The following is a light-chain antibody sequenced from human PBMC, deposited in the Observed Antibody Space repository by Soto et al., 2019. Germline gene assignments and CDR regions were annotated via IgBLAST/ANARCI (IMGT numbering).Light chain of an antibody. Sequence: QPVLTQSPSVSGAPGQRVTISCTGSSSNIGAGYDVHWYQQLPGTAPKLLIYGNSNRPAGVPDRFSGSKSGTSASLAITGLQAEDEADYYCQSYDSSLSGSNVVFGGGTKLTVL. CDR1: SSNIGAGYD. CDR2: GNS. V-gene: IGLV1-40*01. CDR3: QSYDSSLSGSNVV. J-gene: IGLJ2*01.